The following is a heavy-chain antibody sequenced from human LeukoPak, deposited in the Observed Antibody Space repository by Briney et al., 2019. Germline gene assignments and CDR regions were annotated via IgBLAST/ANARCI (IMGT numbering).Heavy chain of an antibody. V-gene: IGHV1-8*03. J-gene: IGHJ4*02. CDR1: GYTFTSYD. CDR3: ARRAVVRGVNLMDY. D-gene: IGHD3-10*01. CDR2: MNPNSGST. Sequence: ASVKVSCKASGYTFTSYDINWVRQATGQGLEWMGWMNPNSGSTGYAQKFQGRVTITRNTSISTAYMELSSLRSEDTAVYYCARRAVVRGVNLMDYWGQGTLVTVSS.